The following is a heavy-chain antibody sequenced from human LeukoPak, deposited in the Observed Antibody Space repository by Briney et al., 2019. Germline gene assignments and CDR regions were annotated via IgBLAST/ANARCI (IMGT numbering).Heavy chain of an antibody. CDR2: ISAYNGNT. CDR3: ARALYYDYVWGSYRPDAFDI. CDR1: GYTFTSYG. V-gene: IGHV1-18*01. Sequence: GASVKVSCKASGYTFTSYGISWVRQAPGQGLEWMGWISAYNGNTNYAQKLQGRVTMTTGTSTSTAYMELRSLRSDDTAVYYCARALYYDYVWGSYRPDAFDIWGQGTMVTVSS. J-gene: IGHJ3*02. D-gene: IGHD3-16*02.